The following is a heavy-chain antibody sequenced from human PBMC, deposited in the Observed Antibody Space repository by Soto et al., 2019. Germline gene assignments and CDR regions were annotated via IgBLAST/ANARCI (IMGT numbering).Heavy chain of an antibody. CDR2: IYFTGST. D-gene: IGHD6-19*01. Sequence: SETLSLTCTVSGHSLSSGGYYWSWIRQHPGKGLEWVGYIYFTGSTLYNQSLKSRLAMSLDTSKNQFSLRLTSVTAADTPVYFCARDWGSSGWPNWGQGTLVTVSS. CDR1: GHSLSSGGYY. CDR3: ARDWGSSGWPN. V-gene: IGHV4-31*03. J-gene: IGHJ4*02.